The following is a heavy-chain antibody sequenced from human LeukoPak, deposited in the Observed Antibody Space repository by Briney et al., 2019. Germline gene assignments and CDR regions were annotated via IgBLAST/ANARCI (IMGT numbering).Heavy chain of an antibody. CDR2: INPNSGGT. Sequence: PPASVKVSCKASGYTFTGYYMHWVRQPPGQGLEWMGGINPNSGGTNYAQKFQGRVTMTRDTSISTAYMELSRLRSDDTAVYYCARDLLAAAAPTFVYMDVWGKGTTVTVSS. CDR1: GYTFTGYY. V-gene: IGHV1-2*02. CDR3: ARDLLAAAAPTFVYMDV. J-gene: IGHJ6*03. D-gene: IGHD6-13*01.